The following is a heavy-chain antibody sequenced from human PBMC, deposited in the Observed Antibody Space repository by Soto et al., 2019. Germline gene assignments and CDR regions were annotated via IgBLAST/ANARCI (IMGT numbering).Heavy chain of an antibody. CDR1: GFSLSTSGVG. CDR3: ARDLQMATIRGGDY. CDR2: IYWNDDK. J-gene: IGHJ4*02. Sequence: QITLKESGPTLVKPTQTLTLTCTFSGFSLSTSGVGVGWIRQPPGKALEWLALIYWNDDKRYSPSLKSRLTITKDTSKNQVVLTITNMDPVDTATYYCARDLQMATIRGGDYWGQGTLVTVSS. D-gene: IGHD5-12*01. V-gene: IGHV2-5*01.